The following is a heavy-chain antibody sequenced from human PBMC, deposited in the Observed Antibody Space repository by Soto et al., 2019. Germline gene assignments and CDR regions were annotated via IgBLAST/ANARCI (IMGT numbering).Heavy chain of an antibody. Sequence: SLTLRLTWTVSCGSMVGGGCCWIRNRQPPGKGLEWIGYIYHSGSTYYNPSLKSRVTISVDTSKNQFSLKLSSVTAADTAVYYCARDVVLVPAANDYYYYGMDVWGQGTTVTVSS. V-gene: IGHV4-30-2*05. D-gene: IGHD2-2*01. CDR3: ARDVVLVPAANDYYYYGMDV. CDR1: CGSMVGGGCC. J-gene: IGHJ6*02. CDR2: IYHSGST.